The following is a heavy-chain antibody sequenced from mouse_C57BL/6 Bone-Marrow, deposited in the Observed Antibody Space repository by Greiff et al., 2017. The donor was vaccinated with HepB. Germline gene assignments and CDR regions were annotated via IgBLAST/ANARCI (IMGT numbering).Heavy chain of an antibody. CDR1: GYTFTDYN. Sequence: EVQLQESGPELVKPGASVKIPCKASGYTFTDYNMDWVKQSHGKSLEWIGDINPNNGGTIYNQKFKGKATLTVDKSSSTAYMELRSLTSEDTAVYYCARLRYPGAWFAYWGQGTLVTVSA. V-gene: IGHV1-18*01. CDR3: ARLRYPGAWFAY. D-gene: IGHD1-2*01. CDR2: INPNNGGT. J-gene: IGHJ3*01.